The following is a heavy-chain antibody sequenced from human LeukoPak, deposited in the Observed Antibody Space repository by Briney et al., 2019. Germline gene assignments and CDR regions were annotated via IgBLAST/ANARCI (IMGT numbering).Heavy chain of an antibody. D-gene: IGHD1-26*01. J-gene: IGHJ4*02. V-gene: IGHV4-59*01. Sequence: SETLSLICTVSGDSISSYYWSWIRQPPGKGLGWIGCSYYSGSTNYNPSLKSRVTISVDTSKNQFSLRLSYVAAADAAVYYCARDVVGGGNFEYWGQGTLVTVSS. CDR2: SYYSGST. CDR3: ARDVVGGGNFEY. CDR1: GDSISSYY.